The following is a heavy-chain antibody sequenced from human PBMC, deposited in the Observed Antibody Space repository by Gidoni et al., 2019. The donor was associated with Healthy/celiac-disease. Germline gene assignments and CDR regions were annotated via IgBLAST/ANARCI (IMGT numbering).Heavy chain of an antibody. CDR3: ASVKYYDILTGPRGWFDP. CDR2: IYYSGST. V-gene: IGHV4-39*01. Sequence: QLQLQESGPGLVKPSATLSLTCTVSVGSISSSSSYWGWIRQPPGKGLEWIGSIYYSGSTYYNPSLKSRGTISGDTSKNQFSLKLSSVTAADTAVYYCASVKYYDILTGPRGWFDPWGQGTLVTVSS. CDR1: VGSISSSSSY. D-gene: IGHD3-9*01. J-gene: IGHJ5*02.